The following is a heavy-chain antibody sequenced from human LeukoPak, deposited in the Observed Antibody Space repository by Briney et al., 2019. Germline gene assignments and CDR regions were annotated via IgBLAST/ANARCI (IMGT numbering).Heavy chain of an antibody. V-gene: IGHV1-69*13. CDR1: GGTFSSYA. CDR2: IIPIFGTA. D-gene: IGHD3-9*01. CDR3: GLTIFPPFYYHGMDV. J-gene: IGHJ6*02. Sequence: SVTVSCKASGGTFSSYAISWVRQAPGQGLEWMGGIIPIFGTANYAQKFQGRVTITADESTSTAYMELSSLRSEDTAVYYCGLTIFPPFYYHGMDVWGQGTKVTGSS.